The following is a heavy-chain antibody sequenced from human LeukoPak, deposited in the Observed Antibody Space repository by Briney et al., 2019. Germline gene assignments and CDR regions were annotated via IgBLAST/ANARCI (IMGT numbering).Heavy chain of an antibody. V-gene: IGHV4-59*01. D-gene: IGHD3-9*01. J-gene: IGHJ4*02. CDR1: GVSISSYY. Sequence: TTSETLSLTCTVSGVSISSYYWSWIRQPPGKGLEWIGYIYYSGSTNYNPSLKSRVTISVDTSKNQFSLKLSSVTAADTAVYYCARVYYDILTGYVLFDYWGQGTLVTVSS. CDR3: ARVYYDILTGYVLFDY. CDR2: IYYSGST.